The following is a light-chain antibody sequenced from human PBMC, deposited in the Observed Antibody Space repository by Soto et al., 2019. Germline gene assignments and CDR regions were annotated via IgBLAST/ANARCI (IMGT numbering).Light chain of an antibody. CDR2: WAS. J-gene: IGKJ1*01. V-gene: IGKV4-1*01. CDR1: QSFFSSANSNNY. Sequence: DIVMTQSTDSLAVSLGERATINCKSSQSFFSSANSNNYLAWLQQKPGQPPKVLIYWASTRKSGVPDRFSGSGSGTEFSLTIRSLQPDDFATYYCQQYDYSRFFGQGTKV. CDR3: QQYDYSRF.